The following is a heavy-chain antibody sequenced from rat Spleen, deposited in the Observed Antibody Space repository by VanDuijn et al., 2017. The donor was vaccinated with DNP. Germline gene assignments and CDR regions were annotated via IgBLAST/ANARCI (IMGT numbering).Heavy chain of an antibody. J-gene: IGHJ2*01. V-gene: IGHV5-20*01. Sequence: EVKLVESGGGLVQPGRSLKLSCAASGFTFSDYAMAWVRQPPTKGLEWVASISYDGGNTYYRDSVKGRFTISRDNAKSSLYLHMDSLRSEDTATYYCTTLNSGTYDSWGQGVMVTVSS. CDR1: GFTFSDYA. CDR2: ISYDGGNT. CDR3: TTLNSGTYDS. D-gene: IGHD1-3*01.